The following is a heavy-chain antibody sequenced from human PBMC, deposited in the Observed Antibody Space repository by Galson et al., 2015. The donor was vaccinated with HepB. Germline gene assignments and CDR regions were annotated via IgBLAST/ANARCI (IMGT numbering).Heavy chain of an antibody. CDR3: ARGASPSDFWSGAIRHYYYYGMDV. J-gene: IGHJ6*02. Sequence: SLRLSCAASGFTFSSYGMHWVRQAPGKGLEWVAVIWYDGSNKYYADSVKGRFTISRDNSKNTLYLQMNSLRAEDTAVYYCARGASPSDFWSGAIRHYYYYGMDVWGQGTTVTVSS. CDR2: IWYDGSNK. D-gene: IGHD3-3*01. CDR1: GFTFSSYG. V-gene: IGHV3-33*01.